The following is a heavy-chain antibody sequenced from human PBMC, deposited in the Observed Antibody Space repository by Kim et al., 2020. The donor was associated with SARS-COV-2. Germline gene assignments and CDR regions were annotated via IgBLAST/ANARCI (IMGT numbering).Heavy chain of an antibody. Sequence: GGSLRLSCAASGFTFSSYGMHWVRQAPGKGLEWVAVISYDGSNKYYADSVKGRFTISRDNSKNTLYLQMNSLRAEDTAVYYCARLLWTGGRGFDYWGQGTLVTGSS. D-gene: IGHD2-8*02. V-gene: IGHV3-33*05. J-gene: IGHJ4*02. CDR2: ISYDGSNK. CDR1: GFTFSSYG. CDR3: ARLLWTGGRGFDY.